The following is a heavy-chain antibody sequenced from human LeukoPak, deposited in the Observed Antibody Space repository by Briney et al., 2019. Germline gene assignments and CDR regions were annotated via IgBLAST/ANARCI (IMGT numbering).Heavy chain of an antibody. CDR2: IYASGST. V-gene: IGHV4-61*02. J-gene: IGHJ3*02. Sequence: SETLSLTCTVSGGSISSGNYYWSWIRQPAGKGLEWIGRIYASGSTKYNPSLKSRVTISVDTSKNQFSLRLNAVTAADTAVYYCARVSGAYYYDSSGYLRADAFDIWGQGTMVTVSS. CDR3: ARVSGAYYYDSSGYLRADAFDI. D-gene: IGHD3-22*01. CDR1: GGSISSGNYY.